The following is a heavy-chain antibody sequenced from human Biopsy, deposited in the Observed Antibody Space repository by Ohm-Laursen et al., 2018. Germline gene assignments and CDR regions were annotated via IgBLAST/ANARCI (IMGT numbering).Heavy chain of an antibody. Sequence: SLRLSCLASGFTFSDYYMIWVRQAPGRGLEWVSYISGSGTLIYYRDSVKGRFTISRDSAKNSLYLQMDSLRAEDTAVYYCARKIYGDYEVPYSYGMDVWGLGTTVTVSS. D-gene: IGHD4-17*01. J-gene: IGHJ6*02. CDR1: GFTFSDYY. CDR3: ARKIYGDYEVPYSYGMDV. V-gene: IGHV3-11*01. CDR2: ISGSGTLI.